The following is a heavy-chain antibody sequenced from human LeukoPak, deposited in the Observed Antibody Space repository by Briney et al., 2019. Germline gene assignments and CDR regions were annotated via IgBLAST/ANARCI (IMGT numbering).Heavy chain of an antibody. CDR3: ARASGYSYGNDAFDI. CDR2: IYYSGST. V-gene: IGHV4-59*01. Sequence: PSETLSLTCTVSGGSISSYYWSWIRQPPGKGLEWIGYIYYSGSTNYNPSLKSRVTISVDASKNQFSLKLSSVTAADTAVYYCARASGYSYGNDAFDIWGQGTMVTVSS. D-gene: IGHD5-18*01. CDR1: GGSISSYY. J-gene: IGHJ3*02.